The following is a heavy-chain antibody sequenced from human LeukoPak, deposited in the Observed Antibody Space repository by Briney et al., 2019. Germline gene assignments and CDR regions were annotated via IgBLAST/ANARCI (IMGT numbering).Heavy chain of an antibody. Sequence: GGSLRLSCAASGFTFSSYGMHWVRQAPGKGLEWVAVISYDGSNKYYADSVKGRFTISRDNSKNTLYLQMNSLRSEDTVVYYCARGEFSGYDYPLPLDYWGQGTLVTVSS. CDR2: ISYDGSNK. V-gene: IGHV3-30*03. CDR1: GFTFSSYG. CDR3: ARGEFSGYDYPLPLDY. J-gene: IGHJ4*02. D-gene: IGHD5-12*01.